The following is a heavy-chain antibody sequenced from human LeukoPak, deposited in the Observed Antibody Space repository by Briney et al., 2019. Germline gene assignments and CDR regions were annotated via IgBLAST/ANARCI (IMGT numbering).Heavy chain of an antibody. D-gene: IGHD3/OR15-3a*01. CDR2: IYYSGST. CDR3: ARQTGSGLFILP. CDR1: GGSISSSSYG. V-gene: IGHV4-39*01. J-gene: IGHJ4*02. Sequence: PSETLSLACSLSGGSISSSSYGWGWIRQRPAKGLEWIGSIYYSGSTYYNASLKSQVSISIDTSKNQFSLRLTSVTAADTAVYYCARQTGSGLFILPGGQGTLVTVSS.